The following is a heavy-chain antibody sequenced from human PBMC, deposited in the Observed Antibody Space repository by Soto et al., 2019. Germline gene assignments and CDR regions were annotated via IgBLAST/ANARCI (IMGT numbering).Heavy chain of an antibody. J-gene: IGHJ4*02. D-gene: IGHD2-15*01. V-gene: IGHV3-23*01. CDR2: ISGSGGST. Sequence: EVQLLESGGGLVQPGGSLRLSCAASGFTFSSYAMSWVRQAPGKGLEWVSAISGSGGSTYYADSVKGRFTISRDNSKNTLYLQKISLRAEDTAVYYCAKAPGGYCSGGSCYDFDYWGQGTLVTVSS. CDR3: AKAPGGYCSGGSCYDFDY. CDR1: GFTFSSYA.